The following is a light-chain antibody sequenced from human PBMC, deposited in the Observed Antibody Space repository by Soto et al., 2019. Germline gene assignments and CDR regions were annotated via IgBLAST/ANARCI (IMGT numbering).Light chain of an antibody. CDR3: HQYNSWPRGT. J-gene: IGKJ3*01. V-gene: IGKV3-15*01. CDR2: GAS. CDR1: QSVNLT. Sequence: EIMMTQSPGTLSVSPGEGATLSCTASQSVNLTLAWYQQKPGQPPMLLLYGASTRATGIPVRFRGSGSGTEFSLTISSLQSDDSSVYYCHQYNSWPRGTFGPGTKVEIK.